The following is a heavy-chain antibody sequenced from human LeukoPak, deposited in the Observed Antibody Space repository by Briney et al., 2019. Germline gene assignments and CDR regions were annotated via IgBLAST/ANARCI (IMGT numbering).Heavy chain of an antibody. V-gene: IGHV4-34*01. D-gene: IGHD3-22*01. CDR3: ARDIYYYDSSGYYNTRFFDY. CDR1: GGSFSGYD. J-gene: IGHJ4*02. Sequence: SETLSLTCAVYGGSFSGYDWSWIRLPPGKGQEWIGSIYYSGSTYYNPSLKSRVTISVDTSKNQFSLKLSSVTAADTAVYYCARDIYYYDSSGYYNTRFFDYWGQGTLVTVSS. CDR2: IYYSGST.